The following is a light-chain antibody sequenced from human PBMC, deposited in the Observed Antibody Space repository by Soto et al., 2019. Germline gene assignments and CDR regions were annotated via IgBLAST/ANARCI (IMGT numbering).Light chain of an antibody. CDR3: PSYTVRSVV. Sequence: QSALTQPPSASGSPGQSVTISCTGTSSDIGGYNYISWYQHQPGKAPKLMIYEVSKRPSGVPDRFSASKSGNTPSLTVSGPEDEDEDDYYAPSYTVRSVVFGGGTKLTVL. V-gene: IGLV2-8*01. CDR1: SSDIGGYNY. J-gene: IGLJ2*01. CDR2: EVS.